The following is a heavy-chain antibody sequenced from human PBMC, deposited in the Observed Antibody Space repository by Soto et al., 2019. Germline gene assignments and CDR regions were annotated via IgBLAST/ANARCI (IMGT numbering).Heavy chain of an antibody. CDR2: ISGSGGST. J-gene: IGHJ3*02. Sequence: GGSLRLSCAASRFAFSSYAMTWVRQAPGKGLEWVSAISGSGGSTYYADSVKGRFTISRDNSKNTLYLQMNSLRAEDTAVYYCAKEMRDGYQNAFDIWGQGTRVTVS. V-gene: IGHV3-23*01. D-gene: IGHD5-12*01. CDR1: RFAFSSYA. CDR3: AKEMRDGYQNAFDI.